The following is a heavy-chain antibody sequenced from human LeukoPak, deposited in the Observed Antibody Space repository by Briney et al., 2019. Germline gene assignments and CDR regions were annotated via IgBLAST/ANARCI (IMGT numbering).Heavy chain of an antibody. J-gene: IGHJ4*02. D-gene: IGHD6-13*01. CDR1: GFTFSSYG. Sequence: GGSLRLSCAASGFTFSSYGMHWVRQAPGKGLEWVAFIRYDGSNKYYADSVKGRFTISRDNSKNTLYLQMNSLRAEDTAVYYCAKDPIAAAGTGGFDYWGQGTLVTVSS. V-gene: IGHV3-30*02. CDR3: AKDPIAAAGTGGFDY. CDR2: IRYDGSNK.